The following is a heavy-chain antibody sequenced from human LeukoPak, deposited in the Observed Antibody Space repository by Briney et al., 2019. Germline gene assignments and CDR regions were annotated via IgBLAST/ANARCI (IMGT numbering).Heavy chain of an antibody. V-gene: IGHV4-39*07. Sequence: SETLSLTCTVSGDSINSRSYYWGWIRQPPGKGLEWIGSIYYSGTTYYNPSLKSRVTISVDTSKNQFSLKLSSVTAADTAVYYCASFYQVYYFDYWGQGTLVTVSS. J-gene: IGHJ4*02. CDR1: GDSINSRSYY. CDR2: IYYSGTT. D-gene: IGHD3-16*02. CDR3: ASFYQVYYFDY.